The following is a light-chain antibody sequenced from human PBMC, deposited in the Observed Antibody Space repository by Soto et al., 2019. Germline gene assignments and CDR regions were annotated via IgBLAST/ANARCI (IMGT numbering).Light chain of an antibody. CDR3: ATWDDSLNGFYV. Sequence: QSFLTQPPSASVTPGQEVTISCSGSTSNSGSNYVYWYQQLPGTAPKLLIYRNNQRPSGVPDRFSGSKSGTSASLAISGLRSDDEADYFCATWDDSLNGFYVFGTGTKVTVL. CDR1: TSNSGSNY. V-gene: IGLV1-47*01. CDR2: RNN. J-gene: IGLJ1*01.